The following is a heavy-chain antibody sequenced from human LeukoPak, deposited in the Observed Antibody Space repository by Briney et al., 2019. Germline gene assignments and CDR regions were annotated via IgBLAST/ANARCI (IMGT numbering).Heavy chain of an antibody. CDR1: GGSISSYY. D-gene: IGHD6-19*01. CDR3: ARDSSGGYSA. V-gene: IGHV4-59*01. CDR2: IYYSWST. J-gene: IGHJ5*02. Sequence: TSETLSLTCTVSGGSISSYYWSWIRQPPGKGLEWIGYIYYSWSTNYNPSLKSRVTISVDTSKNQFSLKLSSVTAADSAVEYCARDSSGGYSAWGQGTLVTVSS.